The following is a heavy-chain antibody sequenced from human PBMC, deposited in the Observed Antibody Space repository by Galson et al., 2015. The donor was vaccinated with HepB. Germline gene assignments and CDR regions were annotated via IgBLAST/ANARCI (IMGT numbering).Heavy chain of an antibody. CDR3: ARVRGFGLAIKGYFDY. Sequence: SLRLSCAASGFTFSRSWMHWVCQAPEKGLEWVADIKCDGSEKYYVDSVKGRLTISRDNAKNSLYLQMNSLRVEDTAVYFCARVRGFGLAIKGYFDYWGQGALVTVSS. D-gene: IGHD3-10*01. J-gene: IGHJ4*02. CDR2: IKCDGSEK. V-gene: IGHV3-52*01. CDR1: GFTFSRSW.